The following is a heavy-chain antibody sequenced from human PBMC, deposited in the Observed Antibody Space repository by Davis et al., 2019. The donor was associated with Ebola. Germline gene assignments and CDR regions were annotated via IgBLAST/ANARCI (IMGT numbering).Heavy chain of an antibody. CDR2: ISSSSSYI. CDR3: ARKYSSSWYREYTYYYYGMDV. CDR1: GFTFSSYS. D-gene: IGHD6-13*01. J-gene: IGHJ6*02. V-gene: IGHV3-21*01. Sequence: GESLKISCAASGFTFSSYSMNWVHQAPGKGLEWVSSISSSSSYIYYADSVKGRFTISRDNAKNSLYLQMNSLRAEDTAVYYCARKYSSSWYREYTYYYYGMDVWGQGTTVTVSS.